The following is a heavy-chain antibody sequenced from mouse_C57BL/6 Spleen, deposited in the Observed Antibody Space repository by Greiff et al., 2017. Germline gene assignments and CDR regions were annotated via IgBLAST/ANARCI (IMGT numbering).Heavy chain of an antibody. CDR2: ISGGGGNT. J-gene: IGHJ1*03. Sequence: EVQLVESGGGLVKPGGSLKLSCAASGFTFSSYTMSWVRQTPEKRLEWVATISGGGGNTYYPDSVKGRFTISRDNAKNTLYLQMSSLRSEDTALYYCARHGGDGYWYFDVWGTGTTVTVSS. CDR1: GFTFSSYT. V-gene: IGHV5-9*01. D-gene: IGHD2-3*01. CDR3: ARHGGDGYWYFDV.